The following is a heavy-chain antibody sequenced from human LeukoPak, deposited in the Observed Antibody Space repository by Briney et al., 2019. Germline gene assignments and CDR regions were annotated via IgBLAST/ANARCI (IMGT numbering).Heavy chain of an antibody. D-gene: IGHD2-15*01. Sequence: GASVRVSCKASGYTFTSYYMHWVRQAPGQGLEWMGWINPNSGGTNFAQKFQDRVTMTRDTSISTAYMELSRLRSDDTAVYYCARADIRLQNYYMDVWGKGTTDTVSS. CDR1: GYTFTSYY. V-gene: IGHV1-2*02. CDR2: INPNSGGT. CDR3: ARADIRLQNYYMDV. J-gene: IGHJ6*03.